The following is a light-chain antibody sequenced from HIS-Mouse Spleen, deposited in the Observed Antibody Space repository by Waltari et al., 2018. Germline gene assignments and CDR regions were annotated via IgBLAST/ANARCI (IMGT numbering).Light chain of an antibody. Sequence: QSALTQPASVSGSPGQSITISCTGTSSYVGSYNLVSWYQQHPGKAPKLMIYEGSKRPSGVSNRFSGSKSGNTASLTISGLQAEDEADYYCCSYAGSSTTLVFGGGTKLTVL. CDR1: SSYVGSYNL. V-gene: IGLV2-23*01. J-gene: IGLJ3*02. CDR2: EGS. CDR3: CSYAGSSTTLV.